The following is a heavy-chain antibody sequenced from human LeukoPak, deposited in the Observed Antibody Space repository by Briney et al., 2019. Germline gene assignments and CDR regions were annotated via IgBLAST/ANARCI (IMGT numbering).Heavy chain of an antibody. Sequence: GGSLRLSCAACGFTFRSSWMSWVRQAPGKGLEWVANIKQDGSEKYYVGSVKGRFTISRDNAKNSLYLQMDSLRAEDTAVYYCARDGPYSTSSTHPPWGQGTLVTVSS. CDR3: ARDGPYSTSSTHPP. D-gene: IGHD6-6*01. V-gene: IGHV3-7*03. J-gene: IGHJ5*02. CDR2: IKQDGSEK. CDR1: GFTFRSSW.